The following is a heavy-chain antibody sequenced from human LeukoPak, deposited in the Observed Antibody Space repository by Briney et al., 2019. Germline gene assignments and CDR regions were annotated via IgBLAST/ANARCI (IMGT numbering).Heavy chain of an antibody. J-gene: IGHJ3*02. V-gene: IGHV3-33*01. Sequence: GGSLRLSCAASGFIFSSYGMHWVRQAPGKGLEWVAVIWYDGSNKYYADSVKGRFTISRDNSKNTLYLQMNSLRAEDTAVYYCARDSSSGWFDAFDIWGQGTMVTVS. D-gene: IGHD6-19*01. CDR2: IWYDGSNK. CDR3: ARDSSSGWFDAFDI. CDR1: GFIFSSYG.